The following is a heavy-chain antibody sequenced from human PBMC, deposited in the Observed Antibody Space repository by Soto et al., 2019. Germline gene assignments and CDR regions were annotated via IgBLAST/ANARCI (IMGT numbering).Heavy chain of an antibody. CDR3: ARDQSPGRDGYNIFDY. Sequence: PGGSLRLSCAGSGFTCSIYAMLWVRYAPGKGLEWVAVISYDGSNKYYADSVKGRFTISRDNSKNTLYLQMNSLRAEDTAVYYCARDQSPGRDGYNIFDYWGQGTLVTVSS. V-gene: IGHV3-30-3*01. J-gene: IGHJ4*02. D-gene: IGHD5-12*01. CDR1: GFTCSIYA. CDR2: ISYDGSNK.